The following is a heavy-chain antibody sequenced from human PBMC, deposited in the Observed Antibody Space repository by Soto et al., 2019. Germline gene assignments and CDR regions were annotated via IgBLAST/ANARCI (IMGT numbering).Heavy chain of an antibody. CDR1: GFTFSSYS. J-gene: IGHJ6*03. CDR3: GRGDYGDYVGYYYYMDV. D-gene: IGHD4-17*01. V-gene: IGHV3-48*01. CDR2: ISSSTSTI. Sequence: GGSLRLSCAASGFTFSSYSMNWVRQAPGKGLEWVSYISSSTSTIYYADSVKGRFTISRDNAKNSLYLQMNSLRAEDTAVYYCGRGDYGDYVGYYYYMDVWGKGTTVTVSS.